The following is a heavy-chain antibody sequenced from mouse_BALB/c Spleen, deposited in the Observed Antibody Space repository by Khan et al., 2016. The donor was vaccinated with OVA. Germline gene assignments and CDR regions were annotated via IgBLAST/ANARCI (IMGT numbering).Heavy chain of an antibody. CDR1: GFSLTTYG. CDR2: IWSDGIT. J-gene: IGHJ4*01. CDR3: ARGGFYAMDY. Sequence: QVQLKESGPGLVAPSQSLSITCTVSGFSLTTYGVHWVRQPPGKGLEWLVVIWSDGITTYNSALKSRLSTSKDNSKSQVFLKMNSLQTEDTAMYYCARGGFYAMDYWGQGTSVTVSS. V-gene: IGHV2-6*02.